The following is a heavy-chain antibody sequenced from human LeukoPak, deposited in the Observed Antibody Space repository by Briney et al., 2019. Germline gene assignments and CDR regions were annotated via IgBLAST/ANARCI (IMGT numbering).Heavy chain of an antibody. CDR1: GFPFSSYW. J-gene: IGHJ3*02. CDR3: ARPISYYYDRSGYYRHDAFDI. V-gene: IGHV3-7*01. D-gene: IGHD3-22*01. Sequence: PGGSLRLSCAASGFPFSSYWMSWVRQAPGKGLEWVANIKQDGSEKYYVDSVKGRFTISRDNAKNSLYLQMNSLRAEDTAVYYCARPISYYYDRSGYYRHDAFDIWGQGTMVTVSS. CDR2: IKQDGSEK.